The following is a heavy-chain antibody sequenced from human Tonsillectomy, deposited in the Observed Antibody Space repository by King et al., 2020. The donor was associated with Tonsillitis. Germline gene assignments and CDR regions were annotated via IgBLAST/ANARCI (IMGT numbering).Heavy chain of an antibody. CDR3: AKDTVYSSGWYTN. V-gene: IGHV3-9*01. CDR1: GFTFDDYA. D-gene: IGHD6-19*01. J-gene: IGHJ4*02. CDR2: ISWNSGSI. Sequence: VQLVESGGGLVQPGRSLRLSCAASGFTFDDYAMHWVRQAPGKGLEWVSGISWNSGSIGYADSVKGRFTISRDNAKNSLYLQMNSLRAEDTALYYCAKDTVYSSGWYTNWGQGTLVTVSS.